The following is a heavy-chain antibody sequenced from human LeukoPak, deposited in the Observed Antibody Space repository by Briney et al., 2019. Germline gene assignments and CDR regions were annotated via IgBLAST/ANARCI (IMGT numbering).Heavy chain of an antibody. CDR2: IKQDGSEK. D-gene: IGHD5-18*01. CDR1: GFTFSSYW. CDR3: TRDGYNSGYLKALDY. V-gene: IGHV3-7*01. J-gene: IGHJ4*02. Sequence: GSLRLSCAASGFTFSSYWMSWVRQAPGKGLEWVANIKQDGSEKYYVDSVKGRFTISRDNAKNSLYLQMNSLRAEDTAVYFCTRDGYNSGYLKALDYWGQGTLLTVSS.